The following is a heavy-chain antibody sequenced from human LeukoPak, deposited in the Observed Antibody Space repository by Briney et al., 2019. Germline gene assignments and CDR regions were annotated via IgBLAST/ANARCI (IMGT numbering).Heavy chain of an antibody. J-gene: IGHJ4*02. CDR3: ARDKEYYYGSGVGYFDY. CDR1: GYTFTSYG. Sequence: ASVKVSCKASGYTFTSYGISWVRQAPGQGLEWMGWISAYNGNTNYAQKLQGRVTMTTDTSTSTAYIELRSLRSDDTAVYYCARDKEYYYGSGVGYFDYWGQGTLVTVSS. D-gene: IGHD3-10*01. V-gene: IGHV1-18*04. CDR2: ISAYNGNT.